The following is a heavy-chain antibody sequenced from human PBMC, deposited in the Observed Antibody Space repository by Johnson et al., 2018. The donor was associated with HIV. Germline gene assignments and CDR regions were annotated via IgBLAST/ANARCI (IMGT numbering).Heavy chain of an antibody. CDR3: AKVRGILRYWGADAFDI. D-gene: IGHD3-9*01. CDR2: ISSSDSTI. V-gene: IGHV3-11*04. CDR1: GFTFSDYY. Sequence: QVQLVESGGGLVKPGGSLRLSCAASGFTFSDYYMSWIRQAPGKGLEWVSYISSSDSTIYYADSVKGRFNISRDNAKNSLYLQMNSLGAEDTAVYYCAKVRGILRYWGADAFDIWGQGTMVTVSS. J-gene: IGHJ3*02.